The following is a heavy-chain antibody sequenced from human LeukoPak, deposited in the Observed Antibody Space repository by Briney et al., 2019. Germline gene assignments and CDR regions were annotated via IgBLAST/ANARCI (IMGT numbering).Heavy chain of an antibody. V-gene: IGHV4-59*12. CDR3: ARVRIVGATEVGVYGMDV. D-gene: IGHD1-26*01. CDR2: IYYSGST. Sequence: PSETLSLTCTVSGGSISGYYWSWIRQPPGKGLEWIGYIYYSGSTNYNPSLKSRVTISVDTSKNQFSLQLNSVTPEDTAVYYCARVRIVGATEVGVYGMDVWGQGTTVTVSS. CDR1: GGSISGYY. J-gene: IGHJ6*02.